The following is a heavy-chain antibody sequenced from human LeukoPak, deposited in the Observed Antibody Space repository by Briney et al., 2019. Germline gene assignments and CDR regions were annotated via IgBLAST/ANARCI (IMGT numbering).Heavy chain of an antibody. CDR1: GFTFSSYS. Sequence: GGSLRLSCAASGFTFSSYSMNWVRQAPGKGLEWVSYISSSSTIYYADSVKGRFTISRDNAKNSLYLQMNSLRAEDTAVYYCARALGSSSSYFDYWGQGTLVTVSS. CDR3: ARALGSSSSYFDY. CDR2: ISSSSTI. J-gene: IGHJ4*02. V-gene: IGHV3-48*01. D-gene: IGHD6-6*01.